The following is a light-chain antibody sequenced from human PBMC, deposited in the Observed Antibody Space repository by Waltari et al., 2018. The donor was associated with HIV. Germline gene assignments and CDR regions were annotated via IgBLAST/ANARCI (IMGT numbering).Light chain of an antibody. CDR3: QVWDSSTDLRV. CDR2: DAS. V-gene: IGLV3-21*02. CDR1: NIGSKG. J-gene: IGLJ2*01. Sequence: SYVLTQPPSVSVAPGQTARITCGGNNIGSKGVHWYQQKPSQAPVLVVYDASDRPSGSPERFSGSSSWNTATLTSSRVEAGDEADFYCQVWDSSTDLRVFGGGTKLTVL.